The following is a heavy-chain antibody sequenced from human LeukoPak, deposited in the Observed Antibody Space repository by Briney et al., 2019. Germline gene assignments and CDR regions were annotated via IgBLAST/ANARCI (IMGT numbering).Heavy chain of an antibody. J-gene: IGHJ4*02. Sequence: ASVKVSCKASGYTFTDYYMHWVRQAPGQGLEWMGGIIPLFPISKYAQRFQGRVTITADESTGTAYMELSSLSSEDTALYYCARASGLNYGFEYWGQGTLVTVSS. V-gene: IGHV1-69*13. D-gene: IGHD5-18*01. CDR2: IIPLFPIS. CDR3: ARASGLNYGFEY. CDR1: GYTFTDYY.